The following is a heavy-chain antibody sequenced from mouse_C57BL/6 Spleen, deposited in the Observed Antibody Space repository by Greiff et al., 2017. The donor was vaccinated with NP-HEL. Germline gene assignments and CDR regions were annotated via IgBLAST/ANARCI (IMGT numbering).Heavy chain of an antibody. V-gene: IGHV1-80*01. Sequence: QVQLQQSGAELVKPGASVKISCKASGYAFSSYWMNWVKQRPGKGLEWIGQIYPGDGDTNYNGKFKGKATLTADKSSSTAYMQLSSLTSEDSAVYFCARRDRPLYAMDYWGQGTSVTVSS. CDR3: ARRDRPLYAMDY. D-gene: IGHD3-3*01. J-gene: IGHJ4*01. CDR1: GYAFSSYW. CDR2: IYPGDGDT.